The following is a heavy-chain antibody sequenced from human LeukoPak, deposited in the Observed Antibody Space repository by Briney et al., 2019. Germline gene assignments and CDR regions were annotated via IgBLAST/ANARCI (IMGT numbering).Heavy chain of an antibody. CDR3: AKDGYFHDSSGYSYFDY. V-gene: IGHV3-23*01. CDR2: ISGSGGTT. D-gene: IGHD3-22*01. CDR1: GFTFNNFP. J-gene: IGHJ4*02. Sequence: PGGSLRLSCAASGFTFNNFPMSWVRQVPGKGLEWVSSISGSGGTTYYAGSVRGRFTISRDKAKNTLFLQMRSLRAEDTALYYCAKDGYFHDSSGYSYFDYWGQGILVSVSS.